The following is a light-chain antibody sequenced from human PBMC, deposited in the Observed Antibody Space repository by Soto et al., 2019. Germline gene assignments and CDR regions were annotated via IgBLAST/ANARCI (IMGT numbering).Light chain of an antibody. CDR2: DAF. J-gene: IGKJ4*01. CDR3: QQRSNWPPLT. CDR1: QSISSY. V-gene: IGKV3-11*01. Sequence: EIVLTQSPATLSLSPGERATLSCRASQSISSYLAWYQHKPGQAPRLLIYDAFNRAPGIPARFSGSGSGTDFTLTISSLEPEDFAVYYCQQRSNWPPLTLGGGTKVEIK.